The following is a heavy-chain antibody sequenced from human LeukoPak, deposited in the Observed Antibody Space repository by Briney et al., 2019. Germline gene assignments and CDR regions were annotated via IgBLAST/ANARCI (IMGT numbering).Heavy chain of an antibody. J-gene: IGHJ4*02. CDR2: INHSGST. D-gene: IGHD3-10*01. CDR1: GGSFSGYY. CDR3: ARRSTMVRGVISYFDY. V-gene: IGHV4-34*01. Sequence: PSETLSLTCAVYGGSFSGYYWSWIRQPPGKGLEWIGEINHSGSTNYNPSLKSRVTISVDTSKNQFSLKLSSVTAADTAVYYCARRSTMVRGVISYFDYWGQGTLVTVSS.